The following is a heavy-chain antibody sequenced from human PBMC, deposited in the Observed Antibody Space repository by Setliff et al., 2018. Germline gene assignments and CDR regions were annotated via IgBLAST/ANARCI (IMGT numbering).Heavy chain of an antibody. J-gene: IGHJ6*03. V-gene: IGHV4-34*01. D-gene: IGHD4-17*01. Sequence: GSLRLSCAASGFTFSSYAMSWVRQVPGKGLEWIGGINHSGGINYNPSLKSRVTISLDQSMSQFSLKVTSVSAADTAIYYCARAVRGYYDFYYMDAWDKGATVTVSS. CDR2: INHSGGI. CDR1: GFTFSSYA. CDR3: ARAVRGYYDFYYMDA.